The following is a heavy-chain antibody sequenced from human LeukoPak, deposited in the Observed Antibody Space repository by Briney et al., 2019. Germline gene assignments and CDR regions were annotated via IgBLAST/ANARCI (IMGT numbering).Heavy chain of an antibody. D-gene: IGHD3-10*01. Sequence: PGGSLKLSCAASGFTFSGSAMHWVRQASGKGLEWVGRIRSKASSYATAYAASVKGRFTISRDDSKNTAYLQMNSLKTEDTAVYYCTTFLWFGTPFDYWGQGTLVTVSS. CDR3: TTFLWFGTPFDY. J-gene: IGHJ4*02. V-gene: IGHV3-73*01. CDR1: GFTFSGSA. CDR2: IRSKASSYAT.